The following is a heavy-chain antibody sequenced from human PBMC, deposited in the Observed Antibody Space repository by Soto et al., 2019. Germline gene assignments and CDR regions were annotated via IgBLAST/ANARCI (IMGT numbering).Heavy chain of an antibody. J-gene: IGHJ4*02. CDR1: GFTFSNYA. CDR2: VRGGGDLT. Sequence: GGSLRLSCAASGFTFSNYAMSWVRQAPGKGLEWMTSVRGGGDLTYYADSVKGRFTISGDNSQNTISLQMHGLRAEDSAIYFCARDLRGAFDYWGQGTVVTVSS. V-gene: IGHV3-23*01. D-gene: IGHD3-16*01. CDR3: ARDLRGAFDY.